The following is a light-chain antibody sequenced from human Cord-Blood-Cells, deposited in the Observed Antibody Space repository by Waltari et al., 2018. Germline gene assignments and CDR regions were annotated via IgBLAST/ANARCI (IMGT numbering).Light chain of an antibody. Sequence: QSALTQPASVSGSPGQSITIPCPGTRSDVGGYNYVSWYQQHPGKAPKLMIYEVSNRPSGVSNRFSGSKSGNTASLTISGLQAEDEADYYCSSYTSSSTYVFGTGTKVTVL. V-gene: IGLV2-14*01. CDR1: RSDVGGYNY. CDR3: SSYTSSSTYV. CDR2: EVS. J-gene: IGLJ1*01.